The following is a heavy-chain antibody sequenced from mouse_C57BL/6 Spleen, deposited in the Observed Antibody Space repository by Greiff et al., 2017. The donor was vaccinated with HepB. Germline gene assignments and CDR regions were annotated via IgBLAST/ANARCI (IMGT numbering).Heavy chain of an antibody. Sequence: VQLQQSGAELVRPGASLPLSCKASGYTFPDYEMHWVKRTPVNGLEWIGAIDPETGGTAYNQKFKGKAILTADKSSSTAYMELRSLTSEDSAVYYCTRSSLYYYGSSRYFDVWGTGTTVTVSS. CDR2: IDPETGGT. CDR1: GYTFPDYE. CDR3: TRSSLYYYGSSRYFDV. V-gene: IGHV1-15*01. J-gene: IGHJ1*03. D-gene: IGHD1-1*01.